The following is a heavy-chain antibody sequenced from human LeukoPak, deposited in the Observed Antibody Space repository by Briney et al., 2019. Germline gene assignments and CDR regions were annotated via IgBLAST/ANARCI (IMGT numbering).Heavy chain of an antibody. CDR3: TYGSGSSTGWYFDY. V-gene: IGHV3-74*01. D-gene: IGHD3-10*01. J-gene: IGHJ4*02. CDR1: GFTFSSYW. CDR2: LNSDGSST. Sequence: GALRLSCEGSGFTFSSYWMHWVRQAPGQGLVWVSRLNSDGSSTNYADSVKGRFTISRDNAKNTLYLQMNGLRADDTAVYYCTYGSGSSTGWYFDYWGQGTLVTVSS.